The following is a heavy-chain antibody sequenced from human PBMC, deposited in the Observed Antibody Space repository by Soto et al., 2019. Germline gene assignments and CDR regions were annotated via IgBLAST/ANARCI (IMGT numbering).Heavy chain of an antibody. D-gene: IGHD6-13*01. J-gene: IGHJ5*02. V-gene: IGHV3-30*18. CDR2: ISFDGGSQ. Sequence: QVQLVESGGGVVQPGRSLRLSCAASGFDFNTSGLHWVRQAPGKGLEWVAAISFDGGSQYYADSVKGRFTISRDKSNSTLYLQMSSLGAEDTATYFCAKDSSVTAAGSGGWFDPWGPGTVVIVSS. CDR3: AKDSSVTAAGSGGWFDP. CDR1: GFDFNTSG.